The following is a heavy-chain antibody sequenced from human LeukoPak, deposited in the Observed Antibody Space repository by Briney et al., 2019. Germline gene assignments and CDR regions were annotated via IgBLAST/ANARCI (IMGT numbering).Heavy chain of an antibody. Sequence: GGSLRLSCAASGFTFSSYGMHWVRQAPGKGLEWVAVISYDGSNKYYADSVKGRFTISRDNAKNSLYLQMNSLRAEDTAFYFCAKGACSSISCYIDYWGQGTLVTVSS. D-gene: IGHD2-2*01. CDR3: AKGACSSISCYIDY. CDR1: GFTFSSYG. V-gene: IGHV3-30*18. J-gene: IGHJ4*02. CDR2: ISYDGSNK.